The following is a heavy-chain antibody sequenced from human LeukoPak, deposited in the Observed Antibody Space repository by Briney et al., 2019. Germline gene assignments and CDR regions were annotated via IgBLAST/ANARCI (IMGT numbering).Heavy chain of an antibody. J-gene: IGHJ4*02. V-gene: IGHV3-7*01. CDR3: ARDRGWGYSGYDLFDY. Sequence: GGSLRLSCAASGFTFSSYWMSWVRQAPGKGLEWVANIKRDGSEKYYVDSVKGRFTISRDNAKNSLYLQMNSLRAEDTAVYYCARDRGWGYSGYDLFDYWGQGTLVTVSS. D-gene: IGHD5-12*01. CDR2: IKRDGSEK. CDR1: GFTFSSYW.